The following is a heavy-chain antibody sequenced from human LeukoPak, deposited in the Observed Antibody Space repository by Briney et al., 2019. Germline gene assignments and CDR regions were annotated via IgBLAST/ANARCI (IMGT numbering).Heavy chain of an antibody. CDR1: GGSISSYY. J-gene: IGHJ1*01. D-gene: IGHD3-22*01. CDR3: ARAGISPMKVYQH. CDR2: IYYSGST. Sequence: SETLSLTCTVSGGSISSYYWSWIRQPPGKGLEWSGYIYYSGSTNYNPSLKSRVTISVDTSKNQFSLKLSSVTAADTAVYYCARAGISPMKVYQHWGQGTLVTVSS. V-gene: IGHV4-59*01.